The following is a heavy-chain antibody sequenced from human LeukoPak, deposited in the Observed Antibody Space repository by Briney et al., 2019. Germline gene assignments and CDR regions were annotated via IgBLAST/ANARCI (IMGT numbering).Heavy chain of an antibody. CDR3: ARYCSSTSCYETDAFDI. CDR1: GGSFSGYY. D-gene: IGHD2-2*01. J-gene: IGHJ3*02. V-gene: IGHV4-34*01. CDR2: INHSGST. Sequence: SETLSLTCAVYGGSFSGYYWSWIRQPPGKGLEWLGEINHSGSTNYNPSLKSRVTISVDTSKNQFSLKLSSVTAADTAVYYCARYCSSTSCYETDAFDIWGQGTMVTVSS.